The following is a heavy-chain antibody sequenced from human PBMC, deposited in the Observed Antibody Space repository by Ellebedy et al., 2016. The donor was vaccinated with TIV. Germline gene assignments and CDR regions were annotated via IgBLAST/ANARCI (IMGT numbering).Heavy chain of an antibody. CDR2: INPDGSEK. J-gene: IGHJ4*02. D-gene: IGHD5-12*01. Sequence: GESLKISCAASGFTFSNYWMTWVRQAPGKGLEWVANINPDGSEKHYVDSVKGRFTISSDNAKDSLHLQMNSLRAEDTAVYYCARIVQAGYSGYHFDYWGQGILVAVSS. CDR1: GFTFSNYW. V-gene: IGHV3-7*03. CDR3: ARIVQAGYSGYHFDY.